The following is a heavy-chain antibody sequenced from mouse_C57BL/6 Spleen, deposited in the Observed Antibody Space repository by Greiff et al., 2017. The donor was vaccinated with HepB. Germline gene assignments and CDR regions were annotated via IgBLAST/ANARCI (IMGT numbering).Heavy chain of an antibody. D-gene: IGHD4-1*01. CDR1: GYAFSSSW. CDR2: IYPGDGDT. Sequence: QVQLQQSGPELVKPGASVKISCKASGYAFSSSWMNWVKQRPGKGLEWIGRIYPGDGDTNYNGKFKGKATLTADKSSSTAYMQLSSLTSEDSAVYFCARYWDDYAMDYWGQGTSVTVSS. J-gene: IGHJ4*01. V-gene: IGHV1-82*01. CDR3: ARYWDDYAMDY.